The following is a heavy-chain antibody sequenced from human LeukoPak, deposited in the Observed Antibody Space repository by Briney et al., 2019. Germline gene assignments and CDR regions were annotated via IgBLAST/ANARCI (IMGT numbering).Heavy chain of an antibody. D-gene: IGHD6-19*01. CDR1: GFTFSGYS. V-gene: IGHV3-21*01. Sequence: GGSLRLSCAASGFTFSGYSMNWVRQAPGQGLEWVSCISSSSSYKYYADSVMGRFTISRDNGKNSLYLQMNSLRAEDTAVYYCARSCSSGRYGMDVWGQGTTVTVSS. CDR3: ARSCSSGRYGMDV. J-gene: IGHJ6*02. CDR2: ISSSSSYK.